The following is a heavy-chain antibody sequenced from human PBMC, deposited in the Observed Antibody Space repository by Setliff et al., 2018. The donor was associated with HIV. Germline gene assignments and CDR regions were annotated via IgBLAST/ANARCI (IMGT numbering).Heavy chain of an antibody. Sequence: SETLSLTCTVSSGSISTYYWTWIRQPPGKGLEYIGYIYYTGSTDYNPSLNGRLTISIDMSKSQFSLKLNSVTAADTALYYCAIAPPHYFGNNKSSWPDAFDIWGLGTMVTVSS. V-gene: IGHV4-59*01. CDR2: IYYTGST. CDR3: AIAPPHYFGNNKSSWPDAFDI. J-gene: IGHJ3*02. D-gene: IGHD3-10*01. CDR1: SGSISTYY.